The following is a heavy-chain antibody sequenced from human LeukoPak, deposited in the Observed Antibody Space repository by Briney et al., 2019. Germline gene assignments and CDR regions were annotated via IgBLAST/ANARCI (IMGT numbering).Heavy chain of an antibody. Sequence: GGALRLSCAASGFTFSSYWMGWVCRAPGKGVEWVANIKQEGSEKYYVDSVKGRFTISRDNSKNTLYLQMNSLRAEDTAVYYCAKELIDYRDWQAWFDPWGQGTLVTVSS. CDR1: GFTFSSYW. CDR2: IKQEGSEK. J-gene: IGHJ5*02. CDR3: AKELIDYRDWQAWFDP. V-gene: IGHV3-7*03. D-gene: IGHD4-17*01.